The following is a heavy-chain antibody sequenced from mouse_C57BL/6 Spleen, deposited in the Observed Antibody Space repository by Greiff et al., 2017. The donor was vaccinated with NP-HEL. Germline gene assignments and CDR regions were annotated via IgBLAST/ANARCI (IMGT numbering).Heavy chain of an antibody. CDR1: GFSLTSYG. Sequence: VMLVESGPGLVQPSQSLSITCTVSGFSLTSYGVHWVRQSPGKGLEWLGVIWRGGSTDYNAAFMYRLSITKDNSKSQVFFKMNSLQADDTAIYYCAGYDYDEDYAMDYWGQGTSVTVSS. CDR3: AGYDYDEDYAMDY. D-gene: IGHD2-4*01. J-gene: IGHJ4*01. V-gene: IGHV2-5*01. CDR2: IWRGGST.